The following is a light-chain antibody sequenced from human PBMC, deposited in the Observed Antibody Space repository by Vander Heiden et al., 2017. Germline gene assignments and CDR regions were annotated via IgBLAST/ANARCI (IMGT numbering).Light chain of an antibody. CDR2: EVS. Sequence: QSALTQPASVSGSPGQSITISCTGTSSDVGSYNVVSWYQQRPGKAPKLMIYEVSKRPSGVSNRFSGSKSGNTASLTISGLQAEDEADYYCCSYASSSTWVFGGGTKLTVL. CDR1: SSDVGSYNV. CDR3: CSYASSSTWV. V-gene: IGLV2-23*02. J-gene: IGLJ3*02.